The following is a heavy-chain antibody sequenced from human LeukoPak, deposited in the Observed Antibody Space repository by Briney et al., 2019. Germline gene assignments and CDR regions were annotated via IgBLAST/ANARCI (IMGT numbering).Heavy chain of an antibody. Sequence: PSETLSLTCTVSGGSISSYYWSWIRQPPGKGLEWIGYIYYSGSTNYNPSLKSRVTISVDTSENQFSLKLSSVTAADTAVYYCAREPGTGYSYGSFDYWGQGTLVTVSS. CDR2: IYYSGST. J-gene: IGHJ4*02. CDR1: GGSISSYY. D-gene: IGHD5-18*01. CDR3: AREPGTGYSYGSFDY. V-gene: IGHV4-59*01.